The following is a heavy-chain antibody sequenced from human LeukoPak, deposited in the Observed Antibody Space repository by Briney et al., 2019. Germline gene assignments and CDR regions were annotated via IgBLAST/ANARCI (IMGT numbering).Heavy chain of an antibody. V-gene: IGHV3-48*03. CDR1: GFTLRDHE. J-gene: IGHJ4*02. D-gene: IGHD5-24*01. Sequence: AGGSLRLSCAASGFTLRDHEMNWVRQAPGKGLEWVSYISRSGSTINYADSVKGRFTISRDNAKNSLYLQMNNLRAEDTAVYYCARDGGAGYILVTPYYFDYWGQGTLVTVSS. CDR3: ARDGGAGYILVTPYYFDY. CDR2: ISRSGSTI.